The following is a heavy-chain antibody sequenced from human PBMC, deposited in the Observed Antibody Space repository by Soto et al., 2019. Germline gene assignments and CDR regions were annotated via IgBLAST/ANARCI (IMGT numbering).Heavy chain of an antibody. CDR2: IYYTGNT. V-gene: IGHV4-39*01. J-gene: IGHJ4*02. CDR1: GGSISSSSYY. CDR3: ARHRGDYYDSSGYFDY. Sequence: QLQLQESGPGLVKPSETLSLTCTVSGGSISSSSYYCGWIRQPPGKGLEWIGSIYYTGNTYSDPSLKSRVTMFVDTSKNQYSLRLSSVTAADTAVYYCARHRGDYYDSSGYFDYWGQGTLVTVSS. D-gene: IGHD3-22*01.